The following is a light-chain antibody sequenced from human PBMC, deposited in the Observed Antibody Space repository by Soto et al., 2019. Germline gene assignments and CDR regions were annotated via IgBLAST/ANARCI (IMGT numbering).Light chain of an antibody. Sequence: DIQMTQSPSSLSASVGDRVTITCRASQSISSYLNWYQQKPGKAPKVLIYAASSLQSGVSSRFSGSGSGTDSTLTISSLQPEDFATYYCQQSYSTPLTFGGGTKVEIK. V-gene: IGKV1-39*01. CDR2: AAS. CDR3: QQSYSTPLT. CDR1: QSISSY. J-gene: IGKJ4*01.